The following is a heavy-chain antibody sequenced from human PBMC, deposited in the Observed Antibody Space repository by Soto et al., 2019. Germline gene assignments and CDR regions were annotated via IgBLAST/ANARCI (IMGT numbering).Heavy chain of an antibody. CDR3: ASGIQLWLRRITNGYSG. V-gene: IGHV1-69*12. Sequence: QVQLVQSGAEVKKPESSVKVSCKAPGGTFSTYAISWVRQAPGQGLEWMGGIIPMFGTADYAQRFQDRVTITADESTNTVCMELSSLRSEDTAVDFCASGIQLWLRRITNGYSGWGQGTLVPVSS. CDR1: GGTFSTYA. CDR2: IIPMFGTA. J-gene: IGHJ1*01. D-gene: IGHD5-18*01.